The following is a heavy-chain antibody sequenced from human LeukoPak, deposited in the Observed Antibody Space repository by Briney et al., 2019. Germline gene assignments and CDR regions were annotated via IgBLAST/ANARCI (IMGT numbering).Heavy chain of an antibody. V-gene: IGHV1-46*01. CDR1: GYTFTSYY. CDR3: ARDQCNGGSCSNWFDP. Sequence: ASVKVSCKASGYTFTSYYMHWVRQAPGQGLEWMGIINPSGGSTSYAQKFQGRVTMTTDTSTTTAYMELRSLRSDDTAVYYCARDQCNGGSCSNWFDPWGQGTLVTVSS. J-gene: IGHJ5*02. CDR2: INPSGGST. D-gene: IGHD2-15*01.